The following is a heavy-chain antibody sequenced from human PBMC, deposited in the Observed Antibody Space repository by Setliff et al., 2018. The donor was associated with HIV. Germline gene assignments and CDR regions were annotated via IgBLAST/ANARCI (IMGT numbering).Heavy chain of an antibody. V-gene: IGHV4-38-2*02. J-gene: IGHJ6*03. D-gene: IGHD2-8*01. Sequence: SETLSLTCAVSGYSISDGYYWGWIRQPPGKGPEWIGSIHHSGSAHFNPSLKSRVAMSVDTSTNQFSLDLTSVTAADTAVYFCAGEIAPAARLPNVGGPPPPGYYHYMDVWGKGTTVTVSS. CDR1: GYSISDGYY. CDR2: IHHSGSA. CDR3: AGEIAPAARLPNVGGPPPPGYYHYMDV.